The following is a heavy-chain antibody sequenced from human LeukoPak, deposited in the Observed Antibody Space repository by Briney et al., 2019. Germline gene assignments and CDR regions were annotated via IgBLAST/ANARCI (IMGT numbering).Heavy chain of an antibody. Sequence: ASVKVSCKASGYTFTSYYMHWVRQAPGQGLEWMGIINPSGGSTSHAQKFQGRVTITRDTSASTAYMELSSLRSEDTAVYYSARLPLRYCGGDCYPFDYWGQGTLVTVSS. CDR2: INPSGGST. CDR1: GYTFTSYY. D-gene: IGHD2-21*02. V-gene: IGHV1-46*01. CDR3: ARLPLRYCGGDCYPFDY. J-gene: IGHJ4*02.